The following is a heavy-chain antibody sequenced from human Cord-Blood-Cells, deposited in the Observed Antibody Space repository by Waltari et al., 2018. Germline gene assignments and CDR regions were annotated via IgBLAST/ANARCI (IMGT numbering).Heavy chain of an antibody. CDR2: FDPEDGET. V-gene: IGHV1-24*01. J-gene: IGHJ5*02. D-gene: IGHD3-10*01. CDR1: GYTLTELS. Sequence: QVQLVQSGAEVKKPGASVKVSCKVSGYTLTELSMHWVRRAPGKGLEWMGGFDPEDGETIYAQKFQGRVTMTEDTSTDTAYMELSSLRSEDTAVYYCATDSRITMVRGVNNWFDPWGQGTLVTVSS. CDR3: ATDSRITMVRGVNNWFDP.